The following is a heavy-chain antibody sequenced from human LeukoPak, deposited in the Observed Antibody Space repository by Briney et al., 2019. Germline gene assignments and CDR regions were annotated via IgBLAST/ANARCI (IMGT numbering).Heavy chain of an antibody. CDR1: GYTFTSYA. CDR3: ARGLVALGFSRSRFDP. Sequence: GASVKVSCKASGYTFTSYAMNWVRQAPGQGLEWMGWINTNTGNPTYAQGFTGRFVFSLDTSVSTAYLQISSLKAEDTAVYYCARGLVALGFSRSRFDPWGQGTLVTVSS. J-gene: IGHJ5*02. V-gene: IGHV7-4-1*02. CDR2: INTNTGNP. D-gene: IGHD6-6*01.